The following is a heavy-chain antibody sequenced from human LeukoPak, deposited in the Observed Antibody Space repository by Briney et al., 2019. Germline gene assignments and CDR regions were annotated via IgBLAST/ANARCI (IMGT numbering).Heavy chain of an antibody. Sequence: GGSLRLSCAASGFTFSSYAMTWVRQAPGEGLERVSYIRSSGSIKYYADSVKGRFTISRDNAKNSLYLQMNSLRAEDTAVYYCARDRDNWNYGDFDYWGQGTLVTVSS. CDR2: IRSSGSIK. D-gene: IGHD1-7*01. V-gene: IGHV3-48*03. CDR1: GFTFSSYA. CDR3: ARDRDNWNYGDFDY. J-gene: IGHJ4*02.